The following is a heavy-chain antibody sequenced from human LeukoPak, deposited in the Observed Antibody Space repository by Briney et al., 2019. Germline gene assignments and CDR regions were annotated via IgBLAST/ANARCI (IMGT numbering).Heavy chain of an antibody. CDR2: IYYSGST. V-gene: IGHV4-39*01. CDR3: ARSAPYYDSSGYYHYYYYYMDV. J-gene: IGHJ6*03. CDR1: GGSISSSSYY. D-gene: IGHD3-22*01. Sequence: PSETLSLTCTVSGGSISSSSYYWGWIRQPPGKGLEWIGSIYYSGSTYYNPSLKSRVTISVDTSKNQFSLKLSSVTAADTAVYYCARSAPYYDSSGYYHYYYYYMDVWGKGTTVTVSS.